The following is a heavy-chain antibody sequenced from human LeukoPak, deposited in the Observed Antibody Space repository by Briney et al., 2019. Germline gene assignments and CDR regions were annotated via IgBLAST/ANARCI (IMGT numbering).Heavy chain of an antibody. CDR1: GGSISSSSYY. CDR2: IYYSGST. J-gene: IGHJ4*02. V-gene: IGHV4-39*07. D-gene: IGHD3-3*01. Sequence: SETLSLTCTVSGGSISSSSYYWGWIRQPPGKGLEWIGSIYYSGSTYYNPSLKSRVTISVDTSKNQFSLKLSSATAADTAVYYCARGSTWYYDFWSGYYGYFDYWGQGTLVTVSS. CDR3: ARGSTWYYDFWSGYYGYFDY.